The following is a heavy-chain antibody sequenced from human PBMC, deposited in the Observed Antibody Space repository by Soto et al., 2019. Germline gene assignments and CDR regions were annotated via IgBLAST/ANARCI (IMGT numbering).Heavy chain of an antibody. V-gene: IGHV1-8*01. CDR3: ARAWGTPRDY. Sequence: QVQLVQSGAEVKKPGASVKVSCKASGYTFTSYDINWVRQATGQGLEWMGWMNPNSGNTGYAQKYXXRGTMNRNTSISTTYMELSSLRSEATAVYYCARAWGTPRDYWGQGTLVTVSA. CDR2: MNPNSGNT. J-gene: IGHJ4*02. D-gene: IGHD3-16*01. CDR1: GYTFTSYD.